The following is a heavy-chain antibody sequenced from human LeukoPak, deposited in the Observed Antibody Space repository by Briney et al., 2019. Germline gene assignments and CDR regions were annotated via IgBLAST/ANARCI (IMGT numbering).Heavy chain of an antibody. J-gene: IGHJ5*02. CDR1: GFSASSNY. D-gene: IGHD3-10*01. CDR2: IYIGGST. V-gene: IGHV3-53*01. CDR3: ARELGYGSGSPWFDP. Sequence: ARSLTLSCAASGFSASSNYMSWVRQPPGKGLEWVSVIYIGGSTYYADPVKGRFTISRDHSKTTLYLQMSSLRAEDRAGYYCARELGYGSGSPWFDPWGQGTLVTVSS.